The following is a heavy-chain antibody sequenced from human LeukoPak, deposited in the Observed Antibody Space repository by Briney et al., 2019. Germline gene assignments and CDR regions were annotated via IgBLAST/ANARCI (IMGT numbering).Heavy chain of an antibody. CDR3: ATKAIYGSRNYPPLDY. J-gene: IGHJ4*02. Sequence: GASVKVSCKASGYSFTNFYIHWLRQAPGQGLEWIGLINPSGGNTDSARKFQGRVTMTEDTSTDTAYMELSSLRSEDTAVYYCATKAIYGSRNYPPLDYWGQGTLVTVSS. D-gene: IGHD1-26*01. CDR2: INPSGGNT. V-gene: IGHV1-46*01. CDR1: GYSFTNFY.